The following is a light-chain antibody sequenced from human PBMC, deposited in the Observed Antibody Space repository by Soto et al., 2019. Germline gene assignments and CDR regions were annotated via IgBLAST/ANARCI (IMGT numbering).Light chain of an antibody. CDR3: SSYTSSSTLGVV. Sequence: QSALTPPASVSGSPGQSITISCTGTSSDVGGYNYVSWYQQHPGKAPKLMIYEVSNRPSGVSNRFSGSKSGNTASLTISGLQAEDEADYYCSSYTSSSTLGVVFGGGTKVTVL. CDR1: SSDVGGYNY. J-gene: IGLJ2*01. CDR2: EVS. V-gene: IGLV2-14*01.